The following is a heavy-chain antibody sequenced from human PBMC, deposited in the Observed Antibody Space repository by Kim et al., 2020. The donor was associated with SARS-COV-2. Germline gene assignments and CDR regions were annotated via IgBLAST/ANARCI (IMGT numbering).Heavy chain of an antibody. D-gene: IGHD4-17*01. V-gene: IGHV3-48*03. Sequence: ADSVKVPFTTSRDNAKNSLSLQMNSLRADDTAVYYCARDDYDYYYYGMDVWGQGTTVTVSS. J-gene: IGHJ6*02. CDR3: ARDDYDYYYYGMDV.